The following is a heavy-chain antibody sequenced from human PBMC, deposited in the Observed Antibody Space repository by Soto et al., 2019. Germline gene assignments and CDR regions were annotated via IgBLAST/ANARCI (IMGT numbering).Heavy chain of an antibody. Sequence: VGSLRLSCAASGFTYSNYWMSWVRQAPGKGLEWVANIKQDGSEKYYVDSVKGRFTISRDNAKNSLYLQMNSLRAEDTALYYCAKGDYYGSGISNYYYMDVWGKGTTVSVSS. CDR1: GFTYSNYW. J-gene: IGHJ6*03. CDR2: IKQDGSEK. CDR3: AKGDYYGSGISNYYYMDV. V-gene: IGHV3-7*03. D-gene: IGHD3-10*01.